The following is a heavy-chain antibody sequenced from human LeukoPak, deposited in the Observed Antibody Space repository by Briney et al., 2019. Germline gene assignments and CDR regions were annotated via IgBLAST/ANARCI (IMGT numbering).Heavy chain of an antibody. D-gene: IGHD5-24*01. CDR2: IRSKTDGGTT. Sequence: PGGSLRLSCAASGFTFSNAWMSWVRQAPGKGLEWVGRIRSKTDGGTTDYAAPVKGRFTISRDDSKNTLFLQMNSLKTEDTAVYYCATDDGYTVDYWGQGTLVTVSS. CDR1: GFTFSNAW. J-gene: IGHJ4*02. CDR3: ATDDGYTVDY. V-gene: IGHV3-15*01.